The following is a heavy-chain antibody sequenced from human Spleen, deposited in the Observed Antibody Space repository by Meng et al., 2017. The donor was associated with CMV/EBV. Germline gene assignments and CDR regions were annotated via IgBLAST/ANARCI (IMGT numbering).Heavy chain of an antibody. CDR2: ISAYNRNT. J-gene: IGHJ5*02. V-gene: IGHV1-18*01. CDR1: GYTFTSYG. CDR3: ATIAYCGGDCYQVHPLYDH. D-gene: IGHD2-21*01. Sequence: ASVKVSCKASGYTFTSYGISWVRQAPGQGLEWMGWISAYNRNTNYAQKFRGRVTLTTDTSTSIAYMELRSLRSDDTAVYYCATIAYCGGDCYQVHPLYDHWGQGTLVTVSS.